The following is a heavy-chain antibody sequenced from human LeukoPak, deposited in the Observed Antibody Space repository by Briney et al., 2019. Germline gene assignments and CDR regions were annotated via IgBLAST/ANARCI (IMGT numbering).Heavy chain of an antibody. CDR1: GGSISSSSYY. J-gene: IGHJ4*02. D-gene: IGHD3-22*01. CDR2: IYYSGST. V-gene: IGHV4-39*01. CDR3: ARHGYYDSSGYYSSFDY. Sequence: SSETLSLTCTVSGGSISSSSYYWGWIRQPPGKGLEWIGSIYYSGSTYYNPSLKSRVTISVDTSKNQFSLKLSSVTAADTAVYYCARHGYYDSSGYYSSFDYWGQGTLVTVSS.